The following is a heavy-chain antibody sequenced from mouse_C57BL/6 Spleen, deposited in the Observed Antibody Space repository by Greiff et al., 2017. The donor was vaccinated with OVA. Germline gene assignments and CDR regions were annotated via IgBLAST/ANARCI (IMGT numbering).Heavy chain of an antibody. CDR1: YFAFMASA. V-gene: IGHV1-49*01. CDR3: ARSGDSSGYDYAMDY. CDR2: FTMYSDAT. D-gene: IGHD3-2*02. J-gene: IGHJ4*01. Sequence: LQQSGAELVRPGSSVKLSCKDSYFAFMASATHWVKQRPGHGLEWKGSFTMYSDATEYSEKFKGKATLTADTSSSTAYMELSSLTSEDSAVYYCARSGDSSGYDYAMDYWGQGTSVTVSS.